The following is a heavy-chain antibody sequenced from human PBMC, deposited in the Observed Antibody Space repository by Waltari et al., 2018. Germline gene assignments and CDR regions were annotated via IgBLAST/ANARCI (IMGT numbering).Heavy chain of an antibody. V-gene: IGHV3-15*01. D-gene: IGHD5-12*01. J-gene: IGHJ4*02. CDR3: STGYTRTWHDGY. CDR1: GFTCSSAW. CDR2: SKSKKDGATT. Sequence: EVQLVESGGGWVKPGGSLRLSCAASGFTCSSAWRGGVSQAPGKGLEWVGRSKSKKDGATTDYAAPVKGRFTISRDDSQNTLYLQISSLKTEDTAVYFCSTGYTRTWHDGYWGQGTLVTVSS.